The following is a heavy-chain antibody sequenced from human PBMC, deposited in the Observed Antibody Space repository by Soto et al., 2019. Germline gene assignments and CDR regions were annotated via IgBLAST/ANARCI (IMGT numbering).Heavy chain of an antibody. J-gene: IGHJ6*02. Sequence: EVQLVESGGGLVQPGGSLRLSCEASGFTFRNYDMHWVRQGTGKGLEWVSGISAAGDPDYADTVEGRFTISRANAQNSFFLQMNSLRVRDTAVYYCARADRDFYGLDVWGQGTTVIVSS. CDR1: GFTFRNYD. CDR2: ISAAGDP. V-gene: IGHV3-13*05. CDR3: ARADRDFYGLDV.